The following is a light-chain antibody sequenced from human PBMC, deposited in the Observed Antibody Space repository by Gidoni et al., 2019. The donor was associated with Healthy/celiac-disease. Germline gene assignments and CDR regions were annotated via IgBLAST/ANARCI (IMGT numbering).Light chain of an antibody. V-gene: IGLV2-11*01. CDR1: SSDVGCYNY. J-gene: IGLJ2*01. CDR2: DVS. Sequence: QSALTQPRSVSGSPGQSVTISCTGTSSDVGCYNYVSWYQQHQGKAPKLMIYDVSKRPSWVPDRFSGSKSSNTASLTISGLQAEDEADYYCCSYAGSYTLVFGGGTKLTVL. CDR3: CSYAGSYTLV.